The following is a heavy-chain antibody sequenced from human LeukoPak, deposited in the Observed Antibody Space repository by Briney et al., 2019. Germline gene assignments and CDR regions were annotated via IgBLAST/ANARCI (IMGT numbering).Heavy chain of an antibody. J-gene: IGHJ4*02. CDR2: ISSSSSYI. Sequence: GGSLRLSCAASGFTFSSYSMNWVRQAPGKGLEWVSSISSSSSYIYYADSVKGRFTISRDNAKNSLYLQMNSLRAEDTAVYYCARDWSAQDIVVVPAAEGYWGQGTLVTVSS. D-gene: IGHD2-2*01. V-gene: IGHV3-21*01. CDR1: GFTFSSYS. CDR3: ARDWSAQDIVVVPAAEGY.